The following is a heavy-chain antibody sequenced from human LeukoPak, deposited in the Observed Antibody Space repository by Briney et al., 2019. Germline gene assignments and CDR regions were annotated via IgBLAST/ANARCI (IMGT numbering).Heavy chain of an antibody. V-gene: IGHV4-31*03. CDR1: GGSISSGGYY. CDR3: ARADYGDHGRRKHDAFDI. Sequence: PSQTLSLTCTVSGGSISSGGYYWSWIRQHPGKGLEWIGYIYYSGSTYYNPSLKSRVTISVDTSKNQFSLKLSSVTAADTAVYYCARADYGDHGRRKHDAFDIWGQGTMVTVSS. J-gene: IGHJ3*02. CDR2: IYYSGST. D-gene: IGHD4-17*01.